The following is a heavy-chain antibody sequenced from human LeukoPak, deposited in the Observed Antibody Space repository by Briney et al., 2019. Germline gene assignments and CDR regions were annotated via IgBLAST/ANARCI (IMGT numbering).Heavy chain of an antibody. CDR1: GFSFSSYS. CDR2: MSGSGGST. V-gene: IGHV3-23*01. CDR3: AKDRPVVVDYYGSGSYYN. J-gene: IGHJ4*02. Sequence: GGSLRLSCAASGFSFSSYSMSWVRQPPGKGMEWVSAMSGSGGSTYYADSVKGLFTISRDNSNNTLYLQMNRLRAEDTAVYYCAKDRPVVVDYYGSGSYYNWGQGTLVTVSS. D-gene: IGHD3-10*01.